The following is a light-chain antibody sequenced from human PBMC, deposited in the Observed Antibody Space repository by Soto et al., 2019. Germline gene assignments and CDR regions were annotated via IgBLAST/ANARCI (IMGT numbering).Light chain of an antibody. J-gene: IGKJ1*01. Sequence: EIVLTQSPGTLSLSPGDRATLSCRASQVIRNDFLAWYQQKPGQAPSLLTYGASRRATGIPDRFSGSGSGKDFNFTISRLEPEDFAVYHCQQYGMSTQAFGQGSKVEIK. CDR2: GAS. CDR1: QVIRNDF. CDR3: QQYGMSTQA. V-gene: IGKV3-20*01.